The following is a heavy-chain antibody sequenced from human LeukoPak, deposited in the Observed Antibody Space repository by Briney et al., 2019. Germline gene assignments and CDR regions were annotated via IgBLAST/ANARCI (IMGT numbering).Heavy chain of an antibody. CDR3: AELGITMIGGV. Sequence: GGSLRLSCAASGFTFSNYAMHWVRQAPGKGLEWVAVISYDGSNKYYADSVKGRFTISRDNAKNSLYLQMNSLRAEDTAVYYCAELGITMIGGVWGKGTTVTISS. V-gene: IGHV3-30*04. CDR2: ISYDGSNK. D-gene: IGHD3-10*02. CDR1: GFTFSNYA. J-gene: IGHJ6*04.